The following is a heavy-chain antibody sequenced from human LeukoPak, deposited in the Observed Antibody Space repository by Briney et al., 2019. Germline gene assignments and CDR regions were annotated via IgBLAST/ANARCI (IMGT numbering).Heavy chain of an antibody. D-gene: IGHD4-23*01. CDR2: INPNSGGT. V-gene: IGHV1-2*02. CDR1: GYTXTGYY. J-gene: IGHJ5*02. CDR3: ARNFAPVVPWFDP. Sequence: ASVTVSCKASGYTXTGYYMHWVRRAPGQGLERMGWINPNSGGTNYAQKFQGRVTMTRDTSISTAYMELSRLRSDDTAVYYCARNFAPVVPWFDPWGQGTLVTVSS.